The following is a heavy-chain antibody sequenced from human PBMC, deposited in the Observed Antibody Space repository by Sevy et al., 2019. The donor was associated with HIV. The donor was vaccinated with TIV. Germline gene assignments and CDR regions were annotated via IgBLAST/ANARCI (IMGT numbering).Heavy chain of an antibody. Sequence: GGSLRLSCAASGFTFSSYAMSWVRQAPGKGLEWVSAISGSGGSTYYADSVKGRFTISRDNSKNTLYLQMNSLRAEDTAVYYCAEDLGGVFGVPPYPFDYWGQGTLVTVSS. J-gene: IGHJ4*02. CDR2: ISGSGGST. V-gene: IGHV3-23*01. CDR3: AEDLGGVFGVPPYPFDY. D-gene: IGHD3-3*01. CDR1: GFTFSSYA.